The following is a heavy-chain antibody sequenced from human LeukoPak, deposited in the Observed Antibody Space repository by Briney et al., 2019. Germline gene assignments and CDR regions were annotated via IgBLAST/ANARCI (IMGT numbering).Heavy chain of an antibody. CDR2: ILYDGVNK. V-gene: IGHV3-30*02. CDR3: AKREAVAAMSDFDY. CDR1: GLTFRNYG. J-gene: IGHJ4*02. Sequence: GGSLRLSCAASGLTFRNYGMHWVRQAPGKALEWVAFILYDGVNKYYGDSVKGRFTISRDNSKSTVYLEMNSLRPEDTAVYYCAKREAVAAMSDFDYWGQGTLVTVSS. D-gene: IGHD6-19*01.